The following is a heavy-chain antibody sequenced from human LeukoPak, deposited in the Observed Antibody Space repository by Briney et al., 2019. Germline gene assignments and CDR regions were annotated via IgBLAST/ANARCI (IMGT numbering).Heavy chain of an antibody. V-gene: IGHV3-64*01. D-gene: IGHD2-2*02. CDR3: ARANSRSDAISLYYFDY. CDR2: ISSNGGST. J-gene: IGHJ4*02. Sequence: GGSLRLSCAASGFTFSSYAMHWVRQAPGKGLEYVSAISSNGGSTYYANSVKGRFTISRDNSKNTLYLQMGSLRAEDMAVYYCARANSRSDAISLYYFDYWGQGTLVTVSS. CDR1: GFTFSSYA.